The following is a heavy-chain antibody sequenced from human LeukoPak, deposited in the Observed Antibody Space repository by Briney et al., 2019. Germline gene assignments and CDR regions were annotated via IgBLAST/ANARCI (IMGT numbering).Heavy chain of an antibody. D-gene: IGHD6-19*01. CDR1: GFTFDDYA. J-gene: IGHJ5*02. V-gene: IGHV3-9*01. CDR3: AKGSVAGTRDNWFDP. Sequence: GGSLRLSCAASGFTFDDYAMHWVRQAPGKGLEWVSGISWNSGSIGYADSVKGRFTISRDNTKNSLYLQMNSLRAEDTALYYCAKGSVAGTRDNWFDPWGQGTLVTVSS. CDR2: ISWNSGSI.